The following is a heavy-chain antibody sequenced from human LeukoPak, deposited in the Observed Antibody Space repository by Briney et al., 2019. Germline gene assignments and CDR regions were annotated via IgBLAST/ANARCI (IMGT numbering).Heavy chain of an antibody. V-gene: IGHV1-69*05. D-gene: IGHD2-2*01. CDR2: IIPIFGTA. Sequence: SVKVSCKASGGTFSSYAISWVRQAPGQGLEWMGGIIPIFGTANYAQKFQGRVTITTDESTSTAYMELSSPRSEDTAVYYCARTGQDIVVVPAGDYYYMDVWGKGTTVTVSS. J-gene: IGHJ6*03. CDR1: GGTFSSYA. CDR3: ARTGQDIVVVPAGDYYYMDV.